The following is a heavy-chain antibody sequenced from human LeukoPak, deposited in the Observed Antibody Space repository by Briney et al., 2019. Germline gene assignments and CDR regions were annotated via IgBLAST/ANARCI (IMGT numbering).Heavy chain of an antibody. CDR2: ISAYNGNT. CDR3: ARSTVTTWDFDY. CDR1: GYTFTSYG. D-gene: IGHD4-11*01. V-gene: IGHV1-18*01. J-gene: IGHJ4*02. Sequence: ASVKVSCKASGYTFTSYGISWVRQAPGQGLEWMGWISAYNGNTNYAQKLQGRVTMTTDTSTSTVYMELSSLRSEDTAVYYCARSTVTTWDFDYWGQGTLVTVSS.